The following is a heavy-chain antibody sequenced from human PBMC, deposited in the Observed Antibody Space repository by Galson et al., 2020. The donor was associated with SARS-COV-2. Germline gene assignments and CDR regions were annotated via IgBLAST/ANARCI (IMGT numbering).Heavy chain of an antibody. CDR1: GGSISSSSYY. CDR3: ARDNPPTSIVVVPAAKPYNWFDP. Sequence: SETLSLTCTVSGGSISSSSYYWDWIRQPPGKGLEWIGSIYYSGSTYYNPSLKSRVTISVDTSKNQFSLKLSSVTAADTAVYYCARDNPPTSIVVVPAAKPYNWFDPWGQGTLVTVSS. V-gene: IGHV4-39*07. J-gene: IGHJ5*02. CDR2: IYYSGST. D-gene: IGHD2-2*02.